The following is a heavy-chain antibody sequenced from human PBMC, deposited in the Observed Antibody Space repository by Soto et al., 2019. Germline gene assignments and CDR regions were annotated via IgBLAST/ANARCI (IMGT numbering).Heavy chain of an antibody. CDR2: IYRSGST. V-gene: IGHV4-61*01. CDR1: GASLTSGSYY. D-gene: IGHD3-16*01. J-gene: IGHJ5*01. Sequence: PSETLSLTCTVSGASLTSGSYYWSWVRQPPGKGLEWIAYIYRSGSTNYNPSLKSRATISVDTSKNQFSLRLTSVTPADTAMYYCARWKYSYADLPGDWFDSLGQGTPVTVSS. CDR3: ARWKYSYADLPGDWFDS.